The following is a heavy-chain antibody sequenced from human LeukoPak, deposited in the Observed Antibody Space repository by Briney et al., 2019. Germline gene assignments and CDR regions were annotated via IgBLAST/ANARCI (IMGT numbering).Heavy chain of an antibody. CDR1: GFTFRSYG. CDR2: ISYDGSNK. J-gene: IGHJ4*02. Sequence: GGSLRLSCAASGFTFRSYGMHWVRQAPGKGLEWVAVISYDGSNKYYADSVKGRFTISRDNSKNTLYLQMNSLRAEDTAVYYCAKVGQLVRQDLHYFDYWGQGTLVTVSS. CDR3: AKVGQLVRQDLHYFDY. D-gene: IGHD6-6*01. V-gene: IGHV3-30*18.